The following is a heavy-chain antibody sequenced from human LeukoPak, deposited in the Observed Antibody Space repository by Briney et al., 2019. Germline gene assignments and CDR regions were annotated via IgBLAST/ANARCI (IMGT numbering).Heavy chain of an antibody. CDR2: INPSGGNT. CDR1: GYTFTSYY. Sequence: ASVKVSCKASGYTFTSYYMHWVRQAPGQGLEWMGIINPSGGNTSYAQKSQGRVTMTRDTSTSTVYMELSSLRSEDTAVYYCARVGVTIVARAPHYYFDYWGQGTLVTVSS. D-gene: IGHD5-12*01. V-gene: IGHV1-46*01. J-gene: IGHJ4*02. CDR3: ARVGVTIVARAPHYYFDY.